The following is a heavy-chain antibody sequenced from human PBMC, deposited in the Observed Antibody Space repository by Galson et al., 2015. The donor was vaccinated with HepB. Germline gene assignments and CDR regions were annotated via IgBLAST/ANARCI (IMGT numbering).Heavy chain of an antibody. V-gene: IGHV5-10-1*01. CDR3: ARSVDWNRAEFFQH. J-gene: IGHJ1*01. CDR1: GYIFTKYW. CDR2: VDPSESHA. D-gene: IGHD1-1*01. Sequence: QSGAEVKKPGESLRISCQASGYIFTKYWISWVRQMPGKGLEWMGKVDPSESHAYYSPSFQGHVTISADRSVSTAYLQWSGLKASDTAMYYCARSVDWNRAEFFQHWGQGTLVTVSS.